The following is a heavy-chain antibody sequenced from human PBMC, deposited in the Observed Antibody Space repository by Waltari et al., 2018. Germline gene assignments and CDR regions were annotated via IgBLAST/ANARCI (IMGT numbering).Heavy chain of an antibody. CDR2: IHAGGST. Sequence: EVQLVESGGGLIQPGGSLRLSCEASGFRVSYDYLSWVRQAPGKGLEWVSVIHAGGSTYYGDSVKGRFIISRDISKNTLYLQMNSLTVDDSAMYFCARAGIGSPSQWLQLFDSWGQGTLVTVSS. V-gene: IGHV3-53*01. CDR1: GFRVSYDY. D-gene: IGHD5-12*01. CDR3: ARAGIGSPSQWLQLFDS. J-gene: IGHJ4*02.